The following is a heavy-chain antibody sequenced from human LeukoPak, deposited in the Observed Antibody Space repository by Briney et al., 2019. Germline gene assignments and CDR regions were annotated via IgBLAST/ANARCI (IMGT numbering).Heavy chain of an antibody. D-gene: IGHD2-15*01. Sequence: SGTLSLTCAVSGDSISSPKWWSWVRQPPGKGLEWIGEVYHSGSANYNPSVKSRVTISVDKSKNQFSLRLPSATAADTAVYYCARDLRGIVAPPRWGQGTLVSVSS. CDR2: VYHSGSA. CDR3: ARDLRGIVAPPR. J-gene: IGHJ4*02. V-gene: IGHV4-4*02. CDR1: GDSISSPKW.